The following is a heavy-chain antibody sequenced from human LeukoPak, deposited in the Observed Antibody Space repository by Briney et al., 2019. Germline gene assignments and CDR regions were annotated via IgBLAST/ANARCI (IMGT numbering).Heavy chain of an antibody. CDR1: GGSFSGYY. V-gene: IGHV4-34*01. D-gene: IGHD3-22*01. CDR3: ARGRYQYYYDSSGYLYWFDY. J-gene: IGHJ4*02. CDR2: INHSGST. Sequence: SETPSLTCAVYGGSFSGYYWSWIRQPPGKGLEWIGEINHSGSTNYNPSLKSRVTISVDTSKNQFSLKLSSVTAADTAVYYCARGRYQYYYDSSGYLYWFDYWAREPWSPSPQ.